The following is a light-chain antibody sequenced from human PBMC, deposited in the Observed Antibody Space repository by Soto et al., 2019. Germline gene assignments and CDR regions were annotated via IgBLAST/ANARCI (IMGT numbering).Light chain of an antibody. CDR1: QSINTW. J-gene: IGKJ2*01. V-gene: IGKV1-5*03. Sequence: DLQMTQSPSTLSASVGDRVTITCRASQSINTWLAWYQQKPGKAPKLLIYKASSLQSGVPSRFSGSGSGTEFTLTISSLQPDDFATYYCQQYNAYWTFGQGTKLEIK. CDR2: KAS. CDR3: QQYNAYWT.